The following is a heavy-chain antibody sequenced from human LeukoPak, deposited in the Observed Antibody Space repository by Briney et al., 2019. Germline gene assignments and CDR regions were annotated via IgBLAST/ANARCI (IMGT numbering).Heavy chain of an antibody. J-gene: IGHJ4*02. V-gene: IGHV4-39*07. CDR3: ARGLDGAFFTRGHYFDY. D-gene: IGHD3/OR15-3a*01. CDR2: ISHSGST. CDR1: GGSISSNILY. Sequence: SETLSLTCTVSGGSISSNILYWGWIRQPPGKGLERIGSISHSGSTYYNPSLKSRVTISVDTSRNQFSLKLNSVTAADTAVYYCARGLDGAFFTRGHYFDYWGQGTLVTVSS.